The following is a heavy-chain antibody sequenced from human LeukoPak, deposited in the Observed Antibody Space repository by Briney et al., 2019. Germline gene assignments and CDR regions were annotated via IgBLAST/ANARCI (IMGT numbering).Heavy chain of an antibody. J-gene: IGHJ4*02. Sequence: PGGSLRLSCVASGFTFSSSGMHWVRQAPGKGLEWVSVIYSGGSTNYADSVKGRFTISRDNSKNTLYLQMNSLRADDTAVYYCARDPGYSYGLDYWGQGTLVTVSS. CDR2: IYSGGST. V-gene: IGHV3-66*01. D-gene: IGHD5-18*01. CDR1: GFTFSSSG. CDR3: ARDPGYSYGLDY.